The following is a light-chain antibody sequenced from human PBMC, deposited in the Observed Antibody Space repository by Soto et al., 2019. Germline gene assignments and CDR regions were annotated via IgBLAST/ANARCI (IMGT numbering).Light chain of an antibody. CDR3: QQYYSTPWT. J-gene: IGKJ1*01. CDR1: QSVLYSYDNENY. V-gene: IGKV4-1*01. CDR2: WAS. Sequence: DIVMTQSPDSLAVSLGERATINCKSSQSVLYSYDNENYLAWYQQKPGQPPKLLIYWASTRESGVPDRFSGSGSGTDFTLTISSLQAEDVAVYYCQQYYSTPWTFGQGTKVEIK.